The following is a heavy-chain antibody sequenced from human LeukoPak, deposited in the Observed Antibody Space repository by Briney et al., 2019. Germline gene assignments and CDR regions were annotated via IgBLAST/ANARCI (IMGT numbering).Heavy chain of an antibody. D-gene: IGHD1-14*01. CDR3: ARDTRAGNAFDI. CDR2: IYYSGST. Sequence: SSETLSLTCTVSGGSISSSSYYWGWIRQPPGEGLDWIGSIYYSGSTHYNPSLKSRVIISLDKSKNQFSLRLTSVTAADTAFYCCARDTRAGNAFDIWGQGTMVTVSS. V-gene: IGHV4-39*07. J-gene: IGHJ3*02. CDR1: GGSISSSSYY.